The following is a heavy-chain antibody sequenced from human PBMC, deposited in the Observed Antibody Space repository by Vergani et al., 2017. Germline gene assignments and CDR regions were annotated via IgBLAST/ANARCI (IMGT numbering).Heavy chain of an antibody. J-gene: IGHJ4*02. V-gene: IGHV4-31*03. CDR2: IYHTGTT. Sequence: QVKLQESGPGLLKPSQTLSLTCTVSGESIRSGVYYWGWIRQHPGQGLDWNGYIYHTGTTYYNPSLRGRINISVDTSKNQLSLKLTSVTAADTAVYFCFTDYHDYWGQGTLVTVSS. D-gene: IGHD2-8*02. CDR1: GESIRSGVYY. CDR3: FTDYHDY.